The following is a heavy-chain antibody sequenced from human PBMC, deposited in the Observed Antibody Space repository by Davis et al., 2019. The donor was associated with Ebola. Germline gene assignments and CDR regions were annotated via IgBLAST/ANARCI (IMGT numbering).Heavy chain of an antibody. V-gene: IGHV1-2*02. CDR3: ARDIAVAGRVGANYGMDV. CDR1: GYTFTGYY. D-gene: IGHD6-19*01. J-gene: IGHJ6*02. CDR2: INPNSGGT. Sequence: ASVKVSCKASGYTFTGYYMHWVRQAPGQGLEWMGWINPNSGGTNYAQKFQGRVTMTRDTSISTAYMELSRLRSDDTAVYYCARDIAVAGRVGANYGMDVWGQGTTVTVSS.